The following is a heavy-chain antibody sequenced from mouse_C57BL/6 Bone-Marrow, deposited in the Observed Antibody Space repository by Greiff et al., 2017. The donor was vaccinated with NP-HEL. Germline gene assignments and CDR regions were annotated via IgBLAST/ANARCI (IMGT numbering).Heavy chain of an antibody. J-gene: IGHJ4*01. V-gene: IGHV1-72*01. CDR1: GYTFTSYW. Sequence: QVQLQQPGAELVKPGASVKLSCKASGYTFTSYWMHWVKQRPGRGLEWIGRIDPNSGGTKYNEKFKSKATLTVDKPSSTAYMQLISLTSEDSAVYYCAITTVVAGGYAMDYWGQGTSVTVSS. CDR2: IDPNSGGT. D-gene: IGHD1-1*01. CDR3: AITTVVAGGYAMDY.